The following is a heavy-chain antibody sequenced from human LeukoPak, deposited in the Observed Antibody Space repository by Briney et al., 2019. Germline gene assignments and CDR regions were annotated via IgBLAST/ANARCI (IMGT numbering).Heavy chain of an antibody. Sequence: PSETLSLTCTVSGGSISSSSYYWGWIRQPPGKGLEWIGSVFYSGSTYYNPSLKSRVTISVDTSKNQFSLKVRSVTAADTAVYYCAREMGGSYKPAPYYYGMDVWGQGTTVTVSS. D-gene: IGHD1-26*01. CDR2: VFYSGST. CDR1: GGSISSSSYY. CDR3: AREMGGSYKPAPYYYGMDV. J-gene: IGHJ6*02. V-gene: IGHV4-39*07.